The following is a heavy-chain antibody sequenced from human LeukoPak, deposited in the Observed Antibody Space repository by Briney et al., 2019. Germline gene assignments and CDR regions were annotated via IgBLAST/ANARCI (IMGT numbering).Heavy chain of an antibody. Sequence: GGSLRLSCAASGFTFSSYEMNWVRQAPGKGLEWVSSISTSSSYIYYADSVRGRFTISRDNAKNSLYLQMNSLRAEDTAVYSCAEGADGVSSNSRGWFDPWGQGTLVTVSS. J-gene: IGHJ5*02. CDR3: AEGADGVSSNSRGWFDP. CDR2: ISTSSSYI. D-gene: IGHD2-15*01. CDR1: GFTFSSYE. V-gene: IGHV3-21*01.